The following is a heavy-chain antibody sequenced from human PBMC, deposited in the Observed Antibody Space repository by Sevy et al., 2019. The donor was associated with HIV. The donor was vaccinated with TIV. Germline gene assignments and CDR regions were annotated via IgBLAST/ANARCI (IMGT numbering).Heavy chain of an antibody. Sequence: ASVKVSCKVSGYTLTELSMHWVRQAPGKGLEWMGGFDPEDGETIYAQKLQGRVTMTEDTSTDPAYMELSSLRSEDTAVYYCATGIGLAAAGTRDWFDPWGQGTLVTVSS. CDR2: FDPEDGET. CDR3: ATGIGLAAAGTRDWFDP. V-gene: IGHV1-24*01. CDR1: GYTLTELS. D-gene: IGHD6-13*01. J-gene: IGHJ5*02.